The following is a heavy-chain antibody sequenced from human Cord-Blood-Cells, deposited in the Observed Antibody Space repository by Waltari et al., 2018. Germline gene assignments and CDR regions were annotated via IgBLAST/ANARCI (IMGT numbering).Heavy chain of an antibody. V-gene: IGHV4-34*01. J-gene: IGHJ4*02. Sequence: QVQLQQWGAGLLKPSETLSLTCAVYGGSFSGYYWSWIRQPPGKGLEWIGEINHSGSTNDNPSLKSRVTISVDTSKNQFSLKLSSVTAADTAVYYCATLGYCSSTSCFDYWGQGTLVTVSS. CDR2: INHSGST. CDR1: GGSFSGYY. D-gene: IGHD2-2*01. CDR3: ATLGYCSSTSCFDY.